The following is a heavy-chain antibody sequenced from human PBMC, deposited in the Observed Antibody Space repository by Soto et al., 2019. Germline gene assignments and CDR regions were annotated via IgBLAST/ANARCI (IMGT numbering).Heavy chain of an antibody. CDR3: ARGQRFSDWFDP. D-gene: IGHD3-3*01. CDR1: GGTISGYY. J-gene: IGHJ5*02. Sequence: QVHLQESGPGLVKPSETLSLTCSVSGGTISGYYWTWIRQPAGKGLEWIGRIYSSGNTKYNPSLQSRLTMSLDTSNNQFSLGLTSVTAADTAVYYCARGQRFSDWFDPWGQGTLVTVSS. CDR2: IYSSGNT. V-gene: IGHV4-4*07.